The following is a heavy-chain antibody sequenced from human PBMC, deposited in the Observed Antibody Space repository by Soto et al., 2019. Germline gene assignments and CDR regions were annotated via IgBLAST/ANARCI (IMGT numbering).Heavy chain of an antibody. D-gene: IGHD6-13*01. Sequence: QLQLQESGPGLVKPSETLSLTCTVSGGSISSSSYYWGWIRQPPGKGLEWIGSIYYTWITYYNPSLKCRVTISVDTSTTQFSLKLSSVTAADTAVYYCARVISTTWYVDYWGQGTLVTVSS. CDR1: GGSISSSSYY. CDR2: IYYTWIT. CDR3: ARVISTTWYVDY. J-gene: IGHJ4*02. V-gene: IGHV4-39*01.